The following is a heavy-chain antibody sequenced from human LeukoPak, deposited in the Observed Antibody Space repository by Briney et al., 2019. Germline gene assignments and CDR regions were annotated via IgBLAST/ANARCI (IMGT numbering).Heavy chain of an antibody. J-gene: IGHJ6*03. D-gene: IGHD2-2*01. CDR2: IYTSGST. Sequence: SQTLSLTCAVSGGSISSYYWSWIRQPAGKGLEWIGRIYTSGSTNYNPSLKSRVTMSVDTSKNQFSLKLSSVTAADTAVYYCARDFHDVVVPAAISKSYYYYMDVWGKGTTVTVSS. V-gene: IGHV4-4*07. CDR3: ARDFHDVVVPAAISKSYYYYMDV. CDR1: GGSISSYY.